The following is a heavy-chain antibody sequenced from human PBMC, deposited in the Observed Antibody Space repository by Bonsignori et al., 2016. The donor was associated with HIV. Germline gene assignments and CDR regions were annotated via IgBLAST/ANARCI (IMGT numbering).Heavy chain of an antibody. CDR3: AKEKVRGYSYGSDAFDI. J-gene: IGHJ3*02. V-gene: IGHV3-23*01. CDR2: ISGSGGST. Sequence: WIRQPPGKGLEWVSAISGSGGSTYCADSVKGRFTISRDNSKNTLYLQMNSLRAEDTAVYYCAKEKVRGYSYGSDAFDIWGQGTMVTVSS. D-gene: IGHD5-18*01.